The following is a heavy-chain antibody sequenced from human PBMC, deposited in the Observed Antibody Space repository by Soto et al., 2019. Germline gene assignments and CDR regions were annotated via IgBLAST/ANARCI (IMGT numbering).Heavy chain of an antibody. CDR1: GDSVSSDGYS. D-gene: IGHD6-6*01. V-gene: IGHV4-30-2*01. CDR2: IYHSGST. CDR3: ARHAYTSSSSCFDP. Sequence: QLQLQESGSGLVKPSETLSVTCAVSGDSVSSDGYSWSWIRQPPGKGLEWIGYIYHSGSTYYSPSLQSRVNISVDRSRNQFSLKLSSVTAADTGVYYCARHAYTSSSSCFDPWGQGTLVTVSS. J-gene: IGHJ5*02.